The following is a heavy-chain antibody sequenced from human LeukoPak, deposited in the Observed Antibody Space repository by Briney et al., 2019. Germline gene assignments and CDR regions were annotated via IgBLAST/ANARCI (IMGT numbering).Heavy chain of an antibody. CDR2: INADSSIT. CDR1: GFTLSRYA. J-gene: IGHJ4*02. D-gene: IGHD5-24*01. V-gene: IGHV3-23*01. CDR3: AKDPGGGATIDS. Sequence: GGSLRLSCTASGFTLSRYAMSWVRQAPGKGLEWVSSINADSSITFYADSVKGRFTISRDNSKNKVDLQMNSLRAEDSAQYFCAKDPGGGATIDSWGQGVVVSVS.